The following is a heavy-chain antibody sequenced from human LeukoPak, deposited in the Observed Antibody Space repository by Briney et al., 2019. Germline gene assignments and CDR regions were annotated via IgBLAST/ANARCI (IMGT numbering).Heavy chain of an antibody. CDR1: GASISNYY. J-gene: IGHJ4*02. CDR2: IHTSGES. Sequence: SETRSLTCTVSGASISNYYWSWIRQTPEKGLEWMGHIHTSGESRYYPSLESRLTMSIDASRNQLSLKLTSVAAADTAVYFCARLGSYHDFWGQGALVTVSS. D-gene: IGHD1-26*01. V-gene: IGHV4-4*09. CDR3: ARLGSYHDF.